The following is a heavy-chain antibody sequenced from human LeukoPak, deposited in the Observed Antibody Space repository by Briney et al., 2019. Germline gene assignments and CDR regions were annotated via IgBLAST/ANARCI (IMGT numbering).Heavy chain of an antibody. CDR3: SRRQGTGSSGRFYYYMDV. J-gene: IGHJ6*03. CDR1: GGSISSYN. D-gene: IGHD6-13*01. Sequence: SETLSLTCTVSGGSISSYNWNWIRQPPGKGLERIGYVYYSGNTNYNPSLKSRVTISVDTSKNQFSLKLSSVTAADTAMYFCSRRQGTGSSGRFYYYMDVWGKGTTVTVSS. CDR2: VYYSGNT. V-gene: IGHV4-59*01.